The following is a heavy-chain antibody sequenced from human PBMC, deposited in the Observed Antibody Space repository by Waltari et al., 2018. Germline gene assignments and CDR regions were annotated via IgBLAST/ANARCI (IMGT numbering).Heavy chain of an antibody. CDR3: AKRGGTGPVAVAGIHCDY. Sequence: EVHLLVSGRALLRLGGSLSLSWAHSVFTFRTDAMYGVRQAPGKGLEWVSSISSSGKNANYIDSVKGRFTISRDNSKNTLYLEVNSLRVEDTGTYYCAKRGGTGPVAVAGIHCDYWGRGTLVTVSS. D-gene: IGHD6-19*01. CDR2: ISSSGKNA. CDR1: VFTFRTDA. V-gene: IGHV3-23*01. J-gene: IGHJ4*02.